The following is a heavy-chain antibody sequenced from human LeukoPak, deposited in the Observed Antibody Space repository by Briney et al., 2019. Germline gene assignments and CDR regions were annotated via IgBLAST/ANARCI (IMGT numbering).Heavy chain of an antibody. V-gene: IGHV1-2*02. D-gene: IGHD6-13*01. CDR3: ARGFSSWYLSPYYFEY. CDR2: INTNSGGT. CDR1: GYTFTGYY. Sequence: ASVKVSCKASGYTFTGYYMHWVRQAPGQGLEWMGWINTNSGGTNYAQKFQGRVTMTSDTSSSTAYMELSRLRSDDTAVYYCARGFSSWYLSPYYFEYWGQGTLVTVSS. J-gene: IGHJ4*02.